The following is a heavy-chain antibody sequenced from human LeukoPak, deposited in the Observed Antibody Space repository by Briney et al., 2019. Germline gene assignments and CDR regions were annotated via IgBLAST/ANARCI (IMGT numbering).Heavy chain of an antibody. CDR1: GFSLNYYS. J-gene: IGHJ5*02. CDR3: ARGLRFLEDRVRP. D-gene: IGHD3-3*01. CDR2: ISSTSSTI. V-gene: IGHV3-48*01. Sequence: GGSLRLSCAASGFSLNYYSMNWVRQAPGKGLEWISYISSTSSTISYADSVKGRFTVSRDNAKNSLYLQMNSLRAEDTAVYYCARGLRFLEDRVRPWGQGTLVTVSS.